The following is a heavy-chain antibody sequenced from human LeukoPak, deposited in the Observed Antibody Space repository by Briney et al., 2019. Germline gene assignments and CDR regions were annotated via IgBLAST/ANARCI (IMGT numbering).Heavy chain of an antibody. CDR1: GFTFSSYA. D-gene: IGHD4-23*01. Sequence: PGGSLRLSCAASGFTFSSYAMSWVRQAPGKGLEWVSAISGSGGSTYYADSVKGRFTISRGNSKNTLYLQMNSLRAEDTAVYYCAYGVRVVTGDSFDYWGQGTLVTVSS. CDR2: ISGSGGST. J-gene: IGHJ4*02. V-gene: IGHV3-23*01. CDR3: AYGVRVVTGDSFDY.